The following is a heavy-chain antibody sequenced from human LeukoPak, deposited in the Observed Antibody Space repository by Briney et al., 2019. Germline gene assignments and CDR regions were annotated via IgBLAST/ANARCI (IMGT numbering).Heavy chain of an antibody. CDR2: ISSSSSYI. Sequence: GGSLRLSCAASGFTFSSYSMNWVRQAPGKGLEWVSSISSSSSYIYYADSVKGRFTISRDNSKNTLYLQMNSLRAEDTAVYSCAKSSSGWSVDPWGQGTLVTVSS. J-gene: IGHJ5*02. D-gene: IGHD6-19*01. V-gene: IGHV3-21*01. CDR1: GFTFSSYS. CDR3: AKSSSGWSVDP.